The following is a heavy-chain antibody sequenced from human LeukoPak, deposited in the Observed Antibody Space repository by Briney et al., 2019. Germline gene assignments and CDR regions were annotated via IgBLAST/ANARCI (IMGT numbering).Heavy chain of an antibody. J-gene: IGHJ5*01. V-gene: IGHV3-74*01. D-gene: IGHD2-15*01. CDR1: VYSQGLCL. CDR2: INSDGSTT. Sequence: PGGSLRLSCSVSVYSQGLCLKLGLRHAPGKGLVWVSHINSDGSTTNYADSVKGRFTISRDNAKNTLYLQMNSLRADDTAVYYCARDRRACLSKHGVVVSLFDSCVQGTLVTVSS. CDR3: ARDRRACLSKHGVVVSLFDS.